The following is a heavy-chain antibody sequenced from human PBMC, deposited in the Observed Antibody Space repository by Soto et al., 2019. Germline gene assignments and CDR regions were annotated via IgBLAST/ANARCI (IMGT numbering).Heavy chain of an antibody. Sequence: SETLSLSCSVYGGSIISYYWSWIRQPPGKGLEWIGYIYYSGSTNYNPSLKSRVTISVDTSKNQSSLKLSSVTAADTAVYYCAREFRGYSGYDSWGQGTLVTVS. J-gene: IGHJ5*02. CDR2: IYYSGST. CDR3: AREFRGYSGYDS. CDR1: GGSIISYY. V-gene: IGHV4-59*01. D-gene: IGHD5-12*01.